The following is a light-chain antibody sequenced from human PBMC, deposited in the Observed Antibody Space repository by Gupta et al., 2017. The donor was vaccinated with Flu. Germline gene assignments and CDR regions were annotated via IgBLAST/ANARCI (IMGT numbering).Light chain of an antibody. J-gene: IGKJ4*01. CDR3: QQSYSTAT. CDR1: QSISSY. Sequence: PSSLSASVGDRVTITCRASQSISSYLNWYQQKPGKAPKLLIYAASSLQSGVPSRFSGGGSGTDFTLTISSLQPEDFATYYCQQSYSTATFGGGTKVEIK. CDR2: AAS. V-gene: IGKV1-39*01.